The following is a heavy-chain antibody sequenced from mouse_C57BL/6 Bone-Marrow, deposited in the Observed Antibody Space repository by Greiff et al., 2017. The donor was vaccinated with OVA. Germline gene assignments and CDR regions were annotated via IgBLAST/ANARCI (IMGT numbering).Heavy chain of an antibody. Sequence: EVHLVESGGGLVKPGGSLTLSCAASGFTFSDYGMHWVRQAPEKGLEWVAYISSGSSTIYYADTVKGRFTISRDNAKNTLFLQMTSLRSEDTAMYYCARSHYYAMDYWGQGTSVTVSS. CDR1: GFTFSDYG. V-gene: IGHV5-17*01. CDR3: ARSHYYAMDY. CDR2: ISSGSSTI. J-gene: IGHJ4*01.